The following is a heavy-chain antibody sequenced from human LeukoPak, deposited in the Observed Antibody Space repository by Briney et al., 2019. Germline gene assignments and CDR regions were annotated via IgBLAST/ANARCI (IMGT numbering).Heavy chain of an antibody. D-gene: IGHD6-13*01. CDR2: IYYSGST. Sequence: SEALSLTCTVSGGSISSSSYYWGWIRQPPGKGLEWIGSIYYSGSTNYNPSLKSRVTISVDTSKNQFSLKLSSVTAADTAVYYCARRSSSWSFDYWGQGTLVTVSS. V-gene: IGHV4-39*07. CDR3: ARRSSSWSFDY. J-gene: IGHJ4*02. CDR1: GGSISSSSYY.